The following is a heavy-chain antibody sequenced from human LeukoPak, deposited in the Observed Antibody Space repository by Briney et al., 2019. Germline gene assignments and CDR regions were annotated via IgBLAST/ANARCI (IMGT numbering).Heavy chain of an antibody. Sequence: SGRSLSLSCAASGFTFSSYAMHWVRQAPGKGLEWMAVISYDGSNKYYADSVKGRFTISRDNSKNTLYLQMNSLRAEDTAVYYCARGGYSSGWSQGGLDYWGQGTLVTVSS. CDR3: ARGGYSSGWSQGGLDY. D-gene: IGHD6-19*01. V-gene: IGHV3-30-3*01. CDR2: ISYDGSNK. J-gene: IGHJ4*02. CDR1: GFTFSSYA.